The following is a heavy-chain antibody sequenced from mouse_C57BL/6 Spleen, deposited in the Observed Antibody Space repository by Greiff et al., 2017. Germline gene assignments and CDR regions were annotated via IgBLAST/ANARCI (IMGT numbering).Heavy chain of an antibody. V-gene: IGHV5-17*01. CDR1: GFTFSDYG. Sequence: EVKLVESGGGLVKPGGSLKLSCAASGFTFSDYGMHWVRQAPEKGLEWVAYISSGSSTLYYADTVKGRFTISRDNAKNTLFLQMTSLRSEDTAMDYCARERDYGSSSPFAYWGQGTLVTVSA. CDR2: ISSGSSTL. D-gene: IGHD1-1*01. J-gene: IGHJ3*01. CDR3: ARERDYGSSSPFAY.